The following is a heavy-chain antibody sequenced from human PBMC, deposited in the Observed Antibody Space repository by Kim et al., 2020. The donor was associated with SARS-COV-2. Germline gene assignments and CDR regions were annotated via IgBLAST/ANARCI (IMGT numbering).Heavy chain of an antibody. V-gene: IGHV4-31*03. D-gene: IGHD5-12*01. CDR1: GGSINTPGYY. CDR3: TRVFRGYGDY. CDR2: LYYTGST. J-gene: IGHJ4*02. Sequence: SETLSLTCTVSGGSINTPGYYWSWIRQHPGKGLEWLGYLYYTGSTYYNPSLKSRVTMSVDSSKNRFSLKLSSRTAADTTMYYCTRVFRGYGDYWGRGTLVTVSS.